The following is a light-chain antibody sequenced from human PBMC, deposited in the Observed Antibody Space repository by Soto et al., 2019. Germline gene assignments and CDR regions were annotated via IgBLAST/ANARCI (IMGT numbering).Light chain of an antibody. J-gene: IGKJ1*01. CDR1: QSVPNTY. Sequence: EIVLSQSPGIMSLSPGERATLSCRASQSVPNTYFAWYQQKPGQPPRLLISGASHRATGIPARFSGSGSGTDFTLTISRLEPEDFAVYFCQQFGNSPWTFGQGTRVEI. CDR3: QQFGNSPWT. CDR2: GAS. V-gene: IGKV3-20*01.